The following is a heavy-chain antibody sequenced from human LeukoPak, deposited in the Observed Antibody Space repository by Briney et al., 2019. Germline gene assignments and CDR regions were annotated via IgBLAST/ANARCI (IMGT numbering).Heavy chain of an antibody. CDR3: ARKLGYCSSTSCYDAFDI. D-gene: IGHD2-2*01. V-gene: IGHV5-51*01. CDR1: GYSFTSYW. CDR2: IYPGDSDT. Sequence: GESLQISCKGSGYSFTSYWIGWVRQMPGKGLEWMGIIYPGDSDTRYSPSFQGQVTISADKSISTAYLQWSSLKASDTAMYYCARKLGYCSSTSCYDAFDIWGQGTMVTVSS. J-gene: IGHJ3*02.